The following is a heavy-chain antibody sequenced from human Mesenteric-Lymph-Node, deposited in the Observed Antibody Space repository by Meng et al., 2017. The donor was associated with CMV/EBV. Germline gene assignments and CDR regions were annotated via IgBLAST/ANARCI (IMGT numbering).Heavy chain of an antibody. CDR1: GFTVSSNY. V-gene: IGHV3-53*01. CDR3: AREIGGKYRYDY. J-gene: IGHJ4*02. Sequence: GESLKISCAASGFTVSSNYMSWVRQPPGKGLEWVSVIYSGDNTYYADSVKGRFSISRDNSRNTLYLQMNSLRAEDTAVYYCAREIGGKYRYDYWGQGTLVTVSS. CDR2: IYSGDNT. D-gene: IGHD1-26*01.